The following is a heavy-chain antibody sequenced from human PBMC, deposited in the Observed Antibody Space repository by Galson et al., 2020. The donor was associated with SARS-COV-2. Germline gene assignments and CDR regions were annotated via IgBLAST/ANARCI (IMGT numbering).Heavy chain of an antibody. CDR2: INPNSGGT. CDR3: ASNRGPGSYSASDY. Sequence: ASVKVSCQASGYTFTGYYMHWVRQAPGQGLEWMGWINPNSGGTNSAQKFQGRVTLTRDTSISTAYMELTSLRSDDTAVYYCASNRGPGSYSASDYWGQGTLVTVSS. V-gene: IGHV1-2*02. J-gene: IGHJ4*02. CDR1: GYTFTGYY. D-gene: IGHD3-10*01.